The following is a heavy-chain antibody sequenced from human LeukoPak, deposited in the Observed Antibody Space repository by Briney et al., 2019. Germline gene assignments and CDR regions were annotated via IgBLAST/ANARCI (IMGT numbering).Heavy chain of an antibody. CDR3: ARGTSFYHDP. D-gene: IGHD2-2*01. CDR2: INHSGST. Sequence: PSETLSLTCAVYGGSFSGYYWSWIRQPPGKGLEWIGEINHSGSTNYNPSLKSRVTISVDTSKNQFSLKLSSVTAADTAVYYCARGTSFYHDPWGQGTLVTVSS. V-gene: IGHV4-34*01. J-gene: IGHJ5*02. CDR1: GGSFSGYY.